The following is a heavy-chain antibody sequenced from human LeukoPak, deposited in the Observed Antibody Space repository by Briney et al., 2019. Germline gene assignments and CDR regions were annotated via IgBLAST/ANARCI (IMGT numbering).Heavy chain of an antibody. CDR2: IKSNVNGGTI. Sequence: GGSLRLSCVGSRFTFSNAWMSWVCQAPGKGLEWVGRIKSNVNGGTIDYAPPVKGRFIISRDDSKDTLYLHMSSLKIEDTAVYYCTTWDYVDYWGQGTVVTVSS. CDR1: RFTFSNAW. CDR3: TTWDYVDY. V-gene: IGHV3-15*01. D-gene: IGHD1-26*01. J-gene: IGHJ4*02.